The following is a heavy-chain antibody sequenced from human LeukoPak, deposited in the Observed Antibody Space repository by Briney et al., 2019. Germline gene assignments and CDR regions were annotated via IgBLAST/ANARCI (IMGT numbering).Heavy chain of an antibody. V-gene: IGHV3-53*01. D-gene: IGHD4-11*01. CDR1: GFTVSSDY. J-gene: IGHJ5*02. Sequence: GGSLRLSCVASGFTVSSDYVSWVRQAPGKGLEWVSVIYSDGRTYYADSVKGRFTISRDNSKNTLFLQVNSLRAEDTAVYYCARGLQYGWFDPWGQGTLVTVSS. CDR3: ARGLQYGWFDP. CDR2: IYSDGRT.